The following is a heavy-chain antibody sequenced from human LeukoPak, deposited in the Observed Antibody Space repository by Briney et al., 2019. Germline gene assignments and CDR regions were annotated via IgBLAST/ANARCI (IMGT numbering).Heavy chain of an antibody. CDR1: GFTFSSYA. D-gene: IGHD6-6*01. V-gene: IGHV3-23*01. J-gene: IGHJ4*02. CDR2: ISGSGGST. CDR3: AKRGFVAALAPNSPFDY. Sequence: GGSLRLSCAASGFTFSSYAMSWVRQAPGKGLEWVSAISGSGGSTYYADSVKGRFTISRDNSKNTLYLQMNSLRAEDTAVYYCAKRGFVAALAPNSPFDYWGQGTLVTVSS.